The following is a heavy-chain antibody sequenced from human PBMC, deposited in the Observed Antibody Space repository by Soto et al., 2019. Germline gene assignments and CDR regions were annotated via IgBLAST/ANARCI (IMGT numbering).Heavy chain of an antibody. J-gene: IGHJ6*02. CDR1: GGSISSGDYY. V-gene: IGHV4-30-4*01. Sequence: QVQLQESGPGLVKPSQTLSLTCTVSGGSISSGDYYWSWIRQPPGKGLEWIGYIYYSGSTYYNPSLKSRTTISVHTSKNQFSLKLSSVTAADTAVYYCARDSQLVWFGVLPGGMDVWGQGTTVTVSS. D-gene: IGHD3-10*01. CDR3: ARDSQLVWFGVLPGGMDV. CDR2: IYYSGST.